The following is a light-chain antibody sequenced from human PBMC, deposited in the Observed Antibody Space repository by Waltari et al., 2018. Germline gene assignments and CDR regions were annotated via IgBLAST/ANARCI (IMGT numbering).Light chain of an antibody. CDR1: QSISEY. CDR3: QQSYT. Sequence: DIQMTQSPSPLSASVGEKVTITCRAIQSISEYLNWYQQKPGNAPKLRIYGASSLQSGVPSRFSGSGSATDFTLSITSLQPVDSATYSCQQSYTFGGGTKVEIK. J-gene: IGKJ4*01. V-gene: IGKV1-39*01. CDR2: GAS.